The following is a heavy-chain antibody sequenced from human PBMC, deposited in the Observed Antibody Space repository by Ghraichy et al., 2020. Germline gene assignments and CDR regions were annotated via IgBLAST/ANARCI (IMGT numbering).Heavy chain of an antibody. J-gene: IGHJ4*02. V-gene: IGHV3-30*18. CDR2: ISYDGSDK. CDR1: GFTFKTYG. CDR3: AKVGSDWAYFDY. Sequence: GGSLRLSCAASGFTFKTYGMHWVRQAPGKGLEWVTLISYDGSDKYYADSVKGRFTISRDNSKNTLYLQMNSLRVEDTAVYYCAKVGSDWAYFDYWGQGTLVTVSS. D-gene: IGHD2-21*02.